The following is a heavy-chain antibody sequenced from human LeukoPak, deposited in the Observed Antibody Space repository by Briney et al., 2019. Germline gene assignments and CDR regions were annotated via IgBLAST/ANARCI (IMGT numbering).Heavy chain of an antibody. CDR2: INEGGSEK. V-gene: IGHV3-7*01. Sequence: GGSLRLSCAASGFTFSSDWMSWVRQAPGKGLEWVANINEGGSEKYYVDSLKGRFTISRDNVKNSLYLQMNSLRAEDTAIYYCVRALNNMDVWGKGATVIVSS. J-gene: IGHJ6*03. CDR1: GFTFSSDW. CDR3: VRALNNMDV.